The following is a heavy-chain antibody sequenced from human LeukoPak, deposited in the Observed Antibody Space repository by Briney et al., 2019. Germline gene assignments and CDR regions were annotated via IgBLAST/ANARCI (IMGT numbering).Heavy chain of an antibody. CDR2: IYYSGST. CDR3: ARATYYYDSSGYFPFDP. V-gene: IGHV4-59*08. J-gene: IGHJ5*02. Sequence: SETLSLTCTVSGGSISSYYWSWIRQPPGKGLEWIGYIYYSGSTNYNPSLKSRVTISVDTSKNQFSLKLSSVTAADTAVYYCARATYYYDSSGYFPFDPWGQGTLVTVSS. D-gene: IGHD3-22*01. CDR1: GGSISSYY.